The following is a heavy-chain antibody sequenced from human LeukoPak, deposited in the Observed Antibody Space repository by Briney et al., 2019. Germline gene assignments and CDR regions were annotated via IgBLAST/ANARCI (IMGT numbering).Heavy chain of an antibody. D-gene: IGHD5-24*01. CDR3: ATARDGYNYGLDY. Sequence: GGSLRLSCAASGFTVSSNYMSWVRQAPGKGLEWVSVIYSGGSTYYADSVKGRFTISRDNSKNTLYLQMNGLRAEDTAVYYCATARDGYNYGLDYWGQGTLVTVSS. CDR2: IYSGGST. J-gene: IGHJ4*02. CDR1: GFTVSSNY. V-gene: IGHV3-53*01.